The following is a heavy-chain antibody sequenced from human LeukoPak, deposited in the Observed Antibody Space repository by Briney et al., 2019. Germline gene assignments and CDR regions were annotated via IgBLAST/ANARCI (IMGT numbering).Heavy chain of an antibody. CDR2: VNLQGST. Sequence: SETLSLTCGVPGGSITNTNYWTWVRQPPGKGLEWIGEVNLQGSTNYNPSLMGRVAISVDTSENHISLQLTSVTAADTAVYYCAREGGPYRPLDYSGQGTLVTVSS. J-gene: IGHJ4*02. CDR1: GGSITNTNY. CDR3: AREGGPYRPLDY. V-gene: IGHV4-4*02.